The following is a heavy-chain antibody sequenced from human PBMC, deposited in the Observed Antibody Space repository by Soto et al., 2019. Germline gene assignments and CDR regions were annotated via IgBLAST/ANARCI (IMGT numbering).Heavy chain of an antibody. D-gene: IGHD6-13*01. J-gene: IGHJ6*02. Sequence: QVQLVESGGGVVQPGRSLRLSCAASGFTFSSYGMHWVRQAPGKGLEWVAVISYDGSNKYYADSVKGRFTISRDNSKNTLYLQMNSLRAEDTAVYYCAKDSYSSSWYHYYYGMDVWGQGTTVTVYS. CDR2: ISYDGSNK. CDR1: GFTFSSYG. CDR3: AKDSYSSSWYHYYYGMDV. V-gene: IGHV3-30*18.